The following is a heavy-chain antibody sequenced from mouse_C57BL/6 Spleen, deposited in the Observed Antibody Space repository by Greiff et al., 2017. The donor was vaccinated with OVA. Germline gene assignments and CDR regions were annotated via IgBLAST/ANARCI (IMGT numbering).Heavy chain of an antibody. J-gene: IGHJ3*01. CDR1: GYTFTSYW. Sequence: QVHVKQPGAELVKPGASVKLSCKASGYTFTSYWMHWVKQRPGQGLEWIGMIHPNSGSTNYNEKFKSKATLTVDKSSSTAYMQLSSLTSEDSAVYYCARSYYDYAWFAYWGQGTLVTVSA. D-gene: IGHD2-4*01. CDR2: IHPNSGST. CDR3: ARSYYDYAWFAY. V-gene: IGHV1-64*01.